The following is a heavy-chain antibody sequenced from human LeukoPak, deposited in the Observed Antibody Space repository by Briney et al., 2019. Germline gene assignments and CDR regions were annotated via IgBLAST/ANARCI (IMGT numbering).Heavy chain of an antibody. D-gene: IGHD5-24*01. J-gene: IGHJ6*03. CDR2: INEDGSEK. V-gene: IGHV3-7*01. CDR3: ARGETMDV. CDR1: EFSFETYW. Sequence: AALRLSCVALEFSFETYWMSWVRQAPGKGPEWVANINEDGSEKHYVGSVRGRFTISRDNADNSLHLQMNSLRPEDMAVYYCARGETMDVWGKGTTVTVSS.